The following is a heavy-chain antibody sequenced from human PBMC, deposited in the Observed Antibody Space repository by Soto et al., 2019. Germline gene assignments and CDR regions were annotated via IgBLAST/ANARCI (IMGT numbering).Heavy chain of an antibody. CDR1: GFAFSGHG. D-gene: IGHD6-19*01. J-gene: IGHJ1*01. CDR2: ISNDGTIK. CDR3: AKPSEQWLPEH. V-gene: IGHV3-30*18. Sequence: QVQLVESGGGVVQPGRSLRLSCAASGFAFSGHGMHWVRQAPGKGLEWVALISNDGTIKYYGDSVKGRFTISRDNSNNTLYLQMNSLRPEDTAVYYCAKPSEQWLPEHWGQGALVTVSS.